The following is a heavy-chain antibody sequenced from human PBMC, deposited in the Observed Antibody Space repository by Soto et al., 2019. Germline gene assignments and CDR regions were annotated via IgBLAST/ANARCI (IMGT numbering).Heavy chain of an antibody. CDR3: AREGGRRAGRHHCGMDV. J-gene: IGHJ6*02. D-gene: IGHD1-1*01. V-gene: IGHV1-18*01. Sequence: QDQLVQSGGEVKKPGASVRVSCKASGYPLNNSTLNWVRQAPGQGLEWLGRMSGRSGDTNYARKVRDRITTATDTSKRTAYMELMTLRSDDTAVYYCAREGGRRAGRHHCGMDVWGQGTTITVSS. CDR1: GYPLNNST. CDR2: MSGRSGDT.